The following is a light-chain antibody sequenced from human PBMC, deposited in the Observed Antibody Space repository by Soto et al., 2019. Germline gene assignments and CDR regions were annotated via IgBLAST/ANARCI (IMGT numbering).Light chain of an antibody. J-gene: IGKJ4*01. V-gene: IGKV1-5*03. CDR3: QQYNDYPLT. CDR2: KAS. CDR1: QNINNY. Sequence: DIQMTQSPSSLSASVGDRVTITCQASQNINNYLNWYQQKPGRAPKLLICKASSLESGVPSRFSGSGSGTDFTLTISSLQPDDSAIYYCQQYNDYPLTFGGGTKV.